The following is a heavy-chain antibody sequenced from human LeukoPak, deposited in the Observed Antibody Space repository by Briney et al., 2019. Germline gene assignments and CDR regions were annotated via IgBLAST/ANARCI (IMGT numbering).Heavy chain of an antibody. D-gene: IGHD4-17*01. J-gene: IGHJ4*02. V-gene: IGHV1-69*05. Sequence: ASVKVSCKASGGTLSSYAISWVRQAPGQGLEWMGRIIPIFGTANYAQKFQGRVTITTDESTSTAYMELSSLRSEDTAVYYCARNPNDYGDLYFDYWGQGTLVTVSS. CDR2: IIPIFGTA. CDR3: ARNPNDYGDLYFDY. CDR1: GGTLSSYA.